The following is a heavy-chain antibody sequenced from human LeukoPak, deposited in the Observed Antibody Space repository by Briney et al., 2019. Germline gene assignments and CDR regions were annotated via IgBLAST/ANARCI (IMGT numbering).Heavy chain of an antibody. CDR2: IKQDGSEK. Sequence: GGSLRLSCAASGFTFSSYWMSWVRQAPGKGLEWVANIKQDGSEKYYVDSVKGRFTISRDNSKNTLYLQMNSLRAEDTAVYYCARHRSSWLIDYWGQGTLVTVSS. V-gene: IGHV3-7*03. CDR3: ARHRSSWLIDY. D-gene: IGHD6-6*01. CDR1: GFTFSSYW. J-gene: IGHJ4*02.